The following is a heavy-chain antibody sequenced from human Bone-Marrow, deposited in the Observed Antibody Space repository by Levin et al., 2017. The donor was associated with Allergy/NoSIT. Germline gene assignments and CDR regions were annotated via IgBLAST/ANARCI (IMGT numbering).Heavy chain of an antibody. V-gene: IGHV3-11*01. CDR3: ASSSLVISYYSLGSDKSYYRP. D-gene: IGHD3-10*01. CDR2: ISGTDGAV. Sequence: GESLKISCAASGFTFSNYDMSWIRQAPGKGLEWISYISGTDGAVSYADSVRGRVTVSWDNAKNSLFLQMNSLRAEDTAVYYCASSSLVISYYSLGSDKSYYRPWGQGTLVTVSS. J-gene: IGHJ5*02. CDR1: GFTFSNYD.